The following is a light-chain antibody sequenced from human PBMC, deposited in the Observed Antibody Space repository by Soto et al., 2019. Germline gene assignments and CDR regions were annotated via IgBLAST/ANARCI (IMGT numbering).Light chain of an antibody. CDR1: QSVDSTF. Sequence: EIVLTQSPGSLSLSPGERATLSCRASQSVDSTFFAWYQKKPGQAPRLLMYGVSKRATGIPDRFSGSGSGTDFTLTISRLEPEDFEVYYCQQYISSVTFGQGTRVEIK. CDR3: QQYISSVT. J-gene: IGKJ1*01. CDR2: GVS. V-gene: IGKV3-20*01.